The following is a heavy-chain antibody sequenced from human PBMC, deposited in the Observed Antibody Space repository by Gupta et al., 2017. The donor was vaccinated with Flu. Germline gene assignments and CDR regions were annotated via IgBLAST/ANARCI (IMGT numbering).Heavy chain of an antibody. CDR1: GFSLSNARMG. D-gene: IGHD1-7*01. CDR3: ARISATGTTIWLDY. J-gene: IGHJ4*02. CDR2: IFSNDEK. V-gene: IGHV2-26*01. Sequence: QVTLKESGPVLVKPTETLTLTCTVSGFSLSNARMGVSWIRQPPGKALEWLAHIFSNDEKSYSTSLKSRLTISKDTSKSQVVLTMTNMDPVDTATYYCARISATGTTIWLDYWGQGTLVTVSS.